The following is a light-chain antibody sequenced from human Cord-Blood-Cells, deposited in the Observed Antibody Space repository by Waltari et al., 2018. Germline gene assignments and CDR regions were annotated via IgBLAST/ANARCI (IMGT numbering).Light chain of an antibody. J-gene: IGLJ1*01. CDR1: SSDVGGYNY. CDR3: SSYAGGYV. V-gene: IGLV2-8*01. CDR2: EVS. Sequence: QSALTQPPSASGSPGQSVTISCTATSSDVGGYNYVSWYQQHPGKAPKLMIYEVSKRPSGVPDRFSGSKSGNTASLTVSGLQAEDEADYYCSSYAGGYVFGTGTKVTVL.